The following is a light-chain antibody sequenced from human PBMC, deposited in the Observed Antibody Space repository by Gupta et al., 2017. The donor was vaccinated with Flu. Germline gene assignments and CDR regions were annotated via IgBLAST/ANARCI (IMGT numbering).Light chain of an antibody. CDR3: SSYRDIHTRAV. CDR2: EVT. Sequence: QSALTQPASVSGSPGQSITISCTGTSSDVGNSDLVSWYQQYPGKAPKIIIYEVTNRPSGVSDRFSGSKSGNTASLTISGLQAEDEAVYYCSSYRDIHTRAVFGTGTKVTVL. J-gene: IGLJ1*01. V-gene: IGLV2-14*01. CDR1: SSDVGNSDL.